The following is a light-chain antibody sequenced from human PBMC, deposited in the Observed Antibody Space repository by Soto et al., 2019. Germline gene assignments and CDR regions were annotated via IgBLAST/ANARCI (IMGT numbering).Light chain of an antibody. V-gene: IGKV1-39*01. J-gene: IGKJ1*01. CDR3: QQSYSTQWT. CDR1: QSISSW. Sequence: DIQMTQCPSTLSATAGDRVTITCGASQSISSWFAWYQQKPGKAPKLLIYAASSLQSGVPSRFSGSGSGTDFTLTISSLQPEDFATYYCQQSYSTQWTFGQGTKVDIK. CDR2: AAS.